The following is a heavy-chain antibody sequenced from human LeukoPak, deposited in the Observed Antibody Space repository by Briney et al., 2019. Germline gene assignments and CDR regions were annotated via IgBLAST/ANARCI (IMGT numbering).Heavy chain of an antibody. CDR1: GYTFTGHY. V-gene: IGHV1-2*02. CDR3: VRVGTINYYYDFDP. D-gene: IGHD3-22*01. Sequence: GASVKVSCKASGYTFTGHYIHWVRQAPGQGLEWMGWINPDSGATNSAQKFHGRVTMTRDTSVSTAYMELSRLRSDDTAVYYCVRVGTINYYYDFDPWGQGTLVSVSS. J-gene: IGHJ5*02. CDR2: INPDSGAT.